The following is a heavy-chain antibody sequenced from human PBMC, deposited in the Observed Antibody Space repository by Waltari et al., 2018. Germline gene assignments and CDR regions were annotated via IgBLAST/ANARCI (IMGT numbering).Heavy chain of an antibody. CDR2: GRGDGQS. CDR3: ARDRGRGLHLDS. V-gene: IGHV4-4*02. J-gene: IGHJ4*02. Sequence: QLQLQESGPGLVKPSGTLSLTCAVSGDSMLSTDCWRWVRQPPGKGLGWGGQGRGDGQSTSGPSFATRVTISLDTYIKQFSLRMTSAAAAYTAVYYCARDRGRGLHLDSWGPGTLVTVSP. CDR1: GDSMLSTDC. D-gene: IGHD2-15*01.